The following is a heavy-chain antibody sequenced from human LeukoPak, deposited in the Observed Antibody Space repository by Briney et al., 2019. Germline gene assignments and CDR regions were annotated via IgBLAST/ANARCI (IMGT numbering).Heavy chain of an antibody. D-gene: IGHD4-11*01. CDR1: GGAISSGGYY. CDR3: ARTTATTSLLRPSHYYYYGMDV. Sequence: SETLSLTCTVSGGAISSGGYYWSWIRQHPGNGLEWIGYIYYSGSTYYNPSLKSRVTISVDTSKNQFSLKLSSVTAADTAVYYCARTTATTSLLRPSHYYYYGMDVWGQGTTVTVSS. V-gene: IGHV4-31*03. J-gene: IGHJ6*02. CDR2: IYYSGST.